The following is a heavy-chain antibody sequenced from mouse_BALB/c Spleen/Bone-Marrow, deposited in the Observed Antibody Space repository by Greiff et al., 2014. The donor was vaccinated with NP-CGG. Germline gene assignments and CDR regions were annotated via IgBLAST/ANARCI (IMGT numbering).Heavy chain of an antibody. V-gene: IGHV1-69*02. J-gene: IGHJ4*01. CDR3: ARWLLGYAMDY. D-gene: IGHD2-3*01. CDR1: GYTFTSYW. Sequence: VQVVESGAELVKPGASVKLSCKASGYTFTSYWMHWVKQRPGQGLEWIGEIDPSDSYTNYNQKFKGKATLTVDKSSSTAYMQLSSLTSEDSAVYYCARWLLGYAMDYWGQGTSVTVSS. CDR2: IDPSDSYT.